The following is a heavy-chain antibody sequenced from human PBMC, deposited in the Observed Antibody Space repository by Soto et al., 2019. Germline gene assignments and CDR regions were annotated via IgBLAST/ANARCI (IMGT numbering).Heavy chain of an antibody. D-gene: IGHD6-19*01. CDR2: IFPNVGTA. Sequence: QVHLVQSGAEVKRPGSSVKVSCKAFGGSFSTNEIDCVRQAPGQGLEWMGRIFPNVGTADYAQKFQGRLTIIADESTTTVYMELSRLTSADAAVYFCARARYSSRWGTFDSWGQGTQVAVSS. CDR1: GGSFSTNE. CDR3: ARARYSSRWGTFDS. V-gene: IGHV1-69*01. J-gene: IGHJ5*02.